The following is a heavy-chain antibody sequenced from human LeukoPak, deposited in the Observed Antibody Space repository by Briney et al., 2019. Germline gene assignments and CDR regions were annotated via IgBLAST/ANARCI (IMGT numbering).Heavy chain of an antibody. V-gene: IGHV3-74*01. D-gene: IGHD5-12*01. CDR2: INSDGSST. CDR1: GFTFSSYW. CDR3: ARTVATSIPFDY. Sequence: GGSLRLSCAGSGFTFSSYWMHWVRQAPGKGLVWVSRINSDGSSTSYADSVKGRFTISRDNAKNTLYLQMNSLRAEDTAVYYCARTVATSIPFDYWGQGTLVTVSS. J-gene: IGHJ4*02.